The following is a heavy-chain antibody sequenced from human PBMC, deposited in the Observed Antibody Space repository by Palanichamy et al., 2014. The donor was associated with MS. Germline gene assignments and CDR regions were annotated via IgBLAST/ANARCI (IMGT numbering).Heavy chain of an antibody. J-gene: IGHJ3*02. D-gene: IGHD2-15*01. CDR2: IYPGDSDT. CDR3: ARGYCSGGSCYRGGAFDI. V-gene: IGHV5-51*01. Sequence: EVQLVQSGAEVKKPGESLKISCKGSGYSFTSYWIGWVRQMPGKGLEWMGIIYPGDSDTRYSPSFQGQVTISADKSISTAYLQWSSLKASDTAMYYCARGYCSGGSCYRGGAFDIWGQGTMVTVSS. CDR1: GYSFTSYW.